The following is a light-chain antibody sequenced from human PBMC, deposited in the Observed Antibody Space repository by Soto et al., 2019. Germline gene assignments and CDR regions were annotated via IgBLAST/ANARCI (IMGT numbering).Light chain of an antibody. CDR2: GAS. J-gene: IGKJ5*01. CDR1: QSVSSSY. CDR3: QQYGSSAPST. Sequence: EIVLTQSPGTLSLSQGERATLSCRASQSVSSSYLAWYQQKPGQAPRLLTYGASSRATGIPDRFSGSGSGTDFTLTISRLEPEDFAVYYCQQYGSSAPSTFGQGTRLEIE. V-gene: IGKV3-20*01.